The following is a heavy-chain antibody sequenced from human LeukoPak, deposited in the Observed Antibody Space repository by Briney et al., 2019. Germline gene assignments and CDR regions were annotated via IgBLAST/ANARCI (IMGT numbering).Heavy chain of an antibody. D-gene: IGHD3-22*01. Sequence: GGSLRLSCAASGFTFSSYSMNWIRQAPGKGLEWVSYISSSGSTIYYADSVKGRFTISRDNAKNSLYLQMNSLRAEDTAVYYCARGAWYYDRVGYFDYWGQGTLVTVSS. V-gene: IGHV3-48*04. J-gene: IGHJ4*02. CDR3: ARGAWYYDRVGYFDY. CDR1: GFTFSSYS. CDR2: ISSSGSTI.